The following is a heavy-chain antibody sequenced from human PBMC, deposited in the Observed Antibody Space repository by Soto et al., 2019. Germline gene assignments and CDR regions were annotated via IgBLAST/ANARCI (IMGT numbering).Heavy chain of an antibody. V-gene: IGHV4-30-2*01. CDR2: VYHSGST. Sequence: SETLSLTCAFYGGSISSGGYSWSWIRQRPGKGLEWIGYVYHSGSTYYNPYLKSRVTISVDRSKNQFSLKLSSVTAADTAVYYCARWWMYAPRCNPWGQGTLVTVSS. CDR1: GGSISSGGYS. D-gene: IGHD2-8*01. CDR3: ARWWMYAPRCNP. J-gene: IGHJ5*02.